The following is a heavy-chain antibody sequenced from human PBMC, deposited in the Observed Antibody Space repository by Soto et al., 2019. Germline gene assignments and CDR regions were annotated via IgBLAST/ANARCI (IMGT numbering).Heavy chain of an antibody. CDR3: AGIGSWAYSFDY. Sequence: QVQLQESGPGLVKPSETLSLTCTVSGGSISSYYWSWIRQPPGKRLEWIGYISYSGSTDYNPSLKGRVSISQAPSKTQFSLKVSSVTAADTAVYYCAGIGSWAYSFDYWGQGTLVTVSS. CDR1: GGSISSYY. CDR2: ISYSGST. J-gene: IGHJ4*02. D-gene: IGHD2-21*01. V-gene: IGHV4-59*01.